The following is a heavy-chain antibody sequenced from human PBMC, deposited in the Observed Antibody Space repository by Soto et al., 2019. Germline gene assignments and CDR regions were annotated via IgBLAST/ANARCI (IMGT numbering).Heavy chain of an antibody. J-gene: IGHJ4*02. D-gene: IGHD3-10*01. CDR3: ASLGYHYGSGSYPLYY. CDR2: MYNSGST. CDR1: GGSVSSYY. Sequence: QVQLQESGPGLVKPSETLSLTCTVSGGSVSSYYWTWIRQPPGKGLEWIGVMYNSGSTHYNPSLKSRVTISLDTSKNQFSLNLRSVTAADTAVYYCASLGYHYGSGSYPLYYLGQGTLVTVSS. V-gene: IGHV4-59*08.